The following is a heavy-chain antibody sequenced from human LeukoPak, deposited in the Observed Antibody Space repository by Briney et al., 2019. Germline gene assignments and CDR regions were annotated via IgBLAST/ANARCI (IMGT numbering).Heavy chain of an antibody. Sequence: PGGSLRLSCAASGFTVSSNYMSWVRQAPGKGLEWVSVIYSGGSTYYADSVKGRFTISRDNSKNTLYLQMNSLRAEDTAVYYCARVLTGPNYTNDYWGQGTLVTVSS. V-gene: IGHV3-66*01. J-gene: IGHJ4*02. CDR2: IYSGGST. CDR1: GFTVSSNY. D-gene: IGHD3-9*01. CDR3: ARVLTGPNYTNDY.